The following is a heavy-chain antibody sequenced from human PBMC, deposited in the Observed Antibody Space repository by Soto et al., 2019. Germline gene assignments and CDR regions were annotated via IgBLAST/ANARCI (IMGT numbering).Heavy chain of an antibody. CDR1: GITFTTYA. CDR3: AKHRGFVAGPFDS. J-gene: IGHJ4*02. CDR2: ISGNVGSPT. D-gene: IGHD6-19*01. V-gene: IGHV3-23*01. Sequence: EVQLLESGGGLAQPGGSLRLSCAVSGITFTTYAMGWVRQAPGKGLEWVSGISGNVGSPTHYSDSVKGRFTISRDNSKNILFLQMNSLRAEDTAVYYCAKHRGFVAGPFDSWGQGTLVIVSS.